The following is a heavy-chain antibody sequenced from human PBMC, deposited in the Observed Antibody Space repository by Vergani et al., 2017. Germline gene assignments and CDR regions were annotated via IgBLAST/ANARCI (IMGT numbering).Heavy chain of an antibody. V-gene: IGHV3-33*01. D-gene: IGHD6-19*01. CDR2: IWYDGSNK. CDR3: ARDEAAWLHAFDI. Sequence: QVQLVESGGGVVQPGRSLRLSCAASGFTFSSYGMNWVRQAPGKGLEWVAVIWYDGSNKKYADSVKGRFTISRDNSKNTLYVQMNSLRAEDTAVYYCARDEAAWLHAFDIWGQGTMVTVSS. J-gene: IGHJ3*02. CDR1: GFTFSSYG.